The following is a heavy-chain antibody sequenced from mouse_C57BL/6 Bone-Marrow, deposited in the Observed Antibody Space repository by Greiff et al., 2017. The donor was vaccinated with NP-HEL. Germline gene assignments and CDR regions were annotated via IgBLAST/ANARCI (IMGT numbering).Heavy chain of an antibody. V-gene: IGHV14-1*01. CDR1: GFNIKDYY. Sequence: VQLKQSGAELVRPGASVKLSCTASGFNIKDYYMHWVKQRPEQGLEWIGRIDPEDGDTEYAPKFQGKATMTADTSSNTAYLQLSSLTSEDTAVYYCTNDGYYVDAMDYWGQGTSVTVSS. CDR2: IDPEDGDT. D-gene: IGHD2-3*01. J-gene: IGHJ4*01. CDR3: TNDGYYVDAMDY.